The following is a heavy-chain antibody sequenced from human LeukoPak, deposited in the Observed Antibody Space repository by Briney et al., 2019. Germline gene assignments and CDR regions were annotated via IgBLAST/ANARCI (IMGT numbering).Heavy chain of an antibody. V-gene: IGHV4-39*07. J-gene: IGHJ4*02. CDR1: GGSISSGTYY. D-gene: IGHD1-1*01. CDR3: ARNPEAGTFDY. CDR2: INHSGST. Sequence: PSETLSLTCSVSGGSISSGTYYWSWIRQPPGKGLEWIGEINHSGSTNYNPSLKSRVTISVDTSKNQFSLKLSSVTAADTAVYYCARNPEAGTFDYWGQGTLVTVSS.